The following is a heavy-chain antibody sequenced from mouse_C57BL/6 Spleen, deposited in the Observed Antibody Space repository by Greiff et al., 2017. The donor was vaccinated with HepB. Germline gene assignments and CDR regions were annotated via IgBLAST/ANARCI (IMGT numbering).Heavy chain of an antibody. CDR2: IDPANGNT. CDR3: ARSDYYGSSSYYAMDY. CDR1: GFNIKNTY. J-gene: IGHJ4*01. Sequence: EVQLQQSVAELVRPGASVKLSCTASGFNIKNTYMHWVKQRPEQGLEWIGRIDPANGNTKYAPKFQGKATITADPSSNTAYLQLSSLTSEDTAIYYCARSDYYGSSSYYAMDYWGQGTSVTVSS. D-gene: IGHD1-1*01. V-gene: IGHV14-3*01.